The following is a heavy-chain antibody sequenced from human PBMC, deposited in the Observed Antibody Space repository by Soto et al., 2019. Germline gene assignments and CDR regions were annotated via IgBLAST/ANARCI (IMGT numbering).Heavy chain of an antibody. CDR3: GRDLTINASCLLT. V-gene: IGHV4-31*03. CDR1: GDYIHVGGYY. J-gene: IGHJ1*01. CDR2: IYYTGKT. D-gene: IGHD2-2*01. Sequence: QVQLQESGPGLVKPSQTLSLTCSVSGDYIHVGGYYWTWIRQRPGKGLEWRGYIYYTGKTYYNPYLERRLTMSVDRSKTQFSLRLTSVTAADTAVYFCGRDLTINASCLLTWRQDTLVTVSS.